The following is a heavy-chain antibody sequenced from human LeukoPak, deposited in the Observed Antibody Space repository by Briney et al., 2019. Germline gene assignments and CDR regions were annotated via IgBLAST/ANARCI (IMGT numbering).Heavy chain of an antibody. D-gene: IGHD2-15*01. J-gene: IGHJ3*02. CDR3: ARDSSASDAFDI. Sequence: GGSLRLSCAASGFTFSSYSMNWVRQAPGKGLEWVSSISSSSSYIYYADSVKGRYTISRDNAKNSLYLQMNSLRAEDTAVYYCARDSSASDAFDIWGQGTMVTVSS. CDR2: ISSSSSYI. CDR1: GFTFSSYS. V-gene: IGHV3-21*01.